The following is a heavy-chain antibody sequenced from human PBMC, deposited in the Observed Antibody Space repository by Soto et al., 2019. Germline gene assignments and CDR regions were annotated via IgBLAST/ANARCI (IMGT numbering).Heavy chain of an antibody. V-gene: IGHV2-5*02. CDR1: GFSLTTSGVG. J-gene: IGHJ4*02. CDR3: AHRVLRTVFGLVTTTAIYFDF. CDR2: IYLDDDK. D-gene: IGHD3-3*01. Sequence: QITLNESGPTQVKPRQTLTLTCTFSGFSLTTSGVGVGWIRQSPGKAPEWLALIYLDDDKRYSPSLKSRLTITKYTSKNQVVLTMADLDPADTATYYCAHRVLRTVFGLVTTTAIYFDFWGQGTPVAVSS.